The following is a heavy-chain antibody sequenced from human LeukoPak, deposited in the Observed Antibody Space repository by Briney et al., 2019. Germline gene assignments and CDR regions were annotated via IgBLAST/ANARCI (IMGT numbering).Heavy chain of an antibody. CDR1: GYTFTSYD. CDR3: ARDRYPRRSRYCSGGSCSPVGY. D-gene: IGHD2-15*01. Sequence: ASVKVSCKASGYTFTSYDINWVRQATGQGLEWMGWMNPNSGNTGYAQKFQGRVTMTRNTSISTAYMELSSLRSEDTAVYYCARDRYPRRSRYCSGGSCSPVGYWGQGTLVTVSS. V-gene: IGHV1-8*01. J-gene: IGHJ4*02. CDR2: MNPNSGNT.